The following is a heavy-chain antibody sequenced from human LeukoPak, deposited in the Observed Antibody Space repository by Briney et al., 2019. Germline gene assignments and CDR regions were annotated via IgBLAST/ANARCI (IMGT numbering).Heavy chain of an antibody. CDR2: ISAYNGNT. J-gene: IGHJ5*02. CDR1: GYTFTSYG. D-gene: IGHD1-26*01. V-gene: IGHV1-18*01. CDR3: AREVSGSYYGDNWFDP. Sequence: EASVKVSCKASGYTFTSYGISWVRQAPGQGLEWMGWISAYNGNTNYAQTLQGRFTMTTDTSTSTAYMQLRSLRSDDTVVYYCAREVSGSYYGDNWFDPWGQGTLVTVSS.